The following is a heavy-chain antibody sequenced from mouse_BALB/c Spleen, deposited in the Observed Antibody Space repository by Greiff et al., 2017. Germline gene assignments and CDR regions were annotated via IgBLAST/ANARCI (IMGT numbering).Heavy chain of an antibody. V-gene: IGHV5-6-5*01. CDR1: GFTFSSYA. J-gene: IGHJ4*01. CDR3: ARGTGTGYYAMDY. CDR2: ISSGGST. D-gene: IGHD4-1*01. Sequence: EVKVVESGGGLVKPGGSLKLSCAASGFTFSSYAMSWVRQTPEKRLEWVASISSGGSTYYPDSVKGRFTISRDNARNILYLQMSSLRSEDTAMYYCARGTGTGYYAMDYWGQGTSVTVSS.